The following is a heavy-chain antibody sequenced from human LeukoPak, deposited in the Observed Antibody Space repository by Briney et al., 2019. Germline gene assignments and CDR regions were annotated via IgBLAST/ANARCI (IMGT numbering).Heavy chain of an antibody. CDR2: IYYSGST. J-gene: IGHJ5*02. Sequence: SETLSLTCTVSGGSISSYYWSWIRQPPGKGLEWIGYIYYSGSTNYNPSLKSRVTISVDTSKNQFSLKLSSVTAADTAVYYCARAYAEYSSSSRWFDPWGQGTLVTVSS. CDR1: GGSISSYY. D-gene: IGHD6-6*01. CDR3: ARAYAEYSSSSRWFDP. V-gene: IGHV4-59*12.